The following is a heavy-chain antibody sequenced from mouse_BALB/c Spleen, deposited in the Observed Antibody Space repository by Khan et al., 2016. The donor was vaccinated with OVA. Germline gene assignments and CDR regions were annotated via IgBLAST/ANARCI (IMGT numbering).Heavy chain of an antibody. CDR1: GYTFTDYI. CDR2: IYPGSGST. Sequence: QVQLKQSGPELVKPGASVKMSCKASGYTFTDYIMSWVKQRTGQGLEWIGEIYPGSGSTYYNEKFKGKATLTADTSSNTAYMHLSSLTSEDSAVYCCARSPYGNSFVYWGQGTLVTVSA. V-gene: IGHV1-77*01. D-gene: IGHD2-1*01. J-gene: IGHJ3*01. CDR3: ARSPYGNSFVY.